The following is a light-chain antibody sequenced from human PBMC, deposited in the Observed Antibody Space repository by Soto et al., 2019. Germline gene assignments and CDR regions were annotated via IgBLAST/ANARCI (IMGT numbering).Light chain of an antibody. V-gene: IGLV1-40*01. J-gene: IGLJ2*01. CDR2: GNN. Sequence: QPVLTQPPSVSGAPGQRVTISCTGSSSNIGAGYDVHWYQQLPGTAPKLLIYGNNNRPSGVPDRFASSKSGTSASLAITGLQAEDEADYYCQSYDSSLSGSTVFGGGTKLTVL. CDR1: SSNIGAGYD. CDR3: QSYDSSLSGSTV.